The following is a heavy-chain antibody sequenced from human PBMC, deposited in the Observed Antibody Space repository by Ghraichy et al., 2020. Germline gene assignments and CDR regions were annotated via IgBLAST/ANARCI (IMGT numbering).Heavy chain of an antibody. D-gene: IGHD6-13*01. Sequence: GGSLRLSCAASGFTFSSYAMHWVRQAPGKGLEWVAVISYDGSNKYYADSVKGRFTISRDNSKNTLYLQMNSLRAEDTAVYYCARLPQQLVNFFDYWGQGTLVTVSS. CDR1: GFTFSSYA. CDR3: ARLPQQLVNFFDY. V-gene: IGHV3-30-3*01. J-gene: IGHJ4*02. CDR2: ISYDGSNK.